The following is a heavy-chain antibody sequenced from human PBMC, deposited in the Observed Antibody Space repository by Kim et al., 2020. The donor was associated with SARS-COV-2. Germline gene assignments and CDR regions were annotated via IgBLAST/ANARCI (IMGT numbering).Heavy chain of an antibody. CDR2: IYYSGST. D-gene: IGHD3-10*01. J-gene: IGHJ4*02. V-gene: IGHV4-31*03. Sequence: SETLSLTCTVSGGSISSGGYYWSWIRQHPGKGLEWIGYIYYSGSTYYNPSLKSRVTISVDTSKNQFSLKLSSVTAADTAVYYCARAEYYYGSGSYYKTLVHFDYWGQGTLVTVSS. CDR3: ARAEYYYGSGSYYKTLVHFDY. CDR1: GGSISSGGYY.